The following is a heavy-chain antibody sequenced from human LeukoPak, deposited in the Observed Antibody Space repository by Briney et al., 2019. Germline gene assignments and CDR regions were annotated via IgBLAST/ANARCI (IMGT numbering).Heavy chain of an antibody. D-gene: IGHD1-14*01. CDR2: IYFSGST. J-gene: IGHJ4*02. CDR3: ARSIMTTGVEFDF. Sequence: SETLSLTCTVSGXSISSRSYYWAWIRQPPGKGLEWIGSIYFSGSTYYNPSLKSRVTVSIDTSNNQFSLSLYSVTATDTSVYYCARSIMTTGVEFDFWGQGTLVTVST. CDR1: GXSISSRSYY. V-gene: IGHV4-39*01.